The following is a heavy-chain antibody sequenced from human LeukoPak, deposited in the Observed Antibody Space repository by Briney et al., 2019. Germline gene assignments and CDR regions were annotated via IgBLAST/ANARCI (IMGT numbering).Heavy chain of an antibody. V-gene: IGHV7-4-1*02. CDR1: GYTFTGYA. D-gene: IGHD3-3*01. CDR2: INTNTGNP. CDR3: ARVRKIFGVVINNPHNWFDP. Sequence: ASVKVSCKASGYTFTGYAMNWVRQAPGQGLEWMGWINTNTGNPTYAQGFTGRFVFSLDTSVSTAYLQISSPKAEDAAVYYCARVRKIFGVVINNPHNWFDPWGQGTLVTVSS. J-gene: IGHJ5*02.